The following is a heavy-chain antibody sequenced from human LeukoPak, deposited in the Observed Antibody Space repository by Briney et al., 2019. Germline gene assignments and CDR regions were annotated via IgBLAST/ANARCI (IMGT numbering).Heavy chain of an antibody. CDR2: IYYVGST. CDR3: HGAGSSAFDI. Sequence: SETLSLTCTVSGGSISSSSYYWDWIRQSPGKGLEWLRSIYYVGSTYYNPSLESRVTISVDTSKNQFSLKLSSVTAADTAVYYCHGAGSSAFDIWGQGTMVTVSS. V-gene: IGHV4-39*07. D-gene: IGHD3-10*01. J-gene: IGHJ3*02. CDR1: GGSISSSSYY.